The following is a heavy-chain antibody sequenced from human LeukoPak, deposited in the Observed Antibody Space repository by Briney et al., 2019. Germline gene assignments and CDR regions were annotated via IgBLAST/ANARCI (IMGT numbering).Heavy chain of an antibody. CDR3: ARDSSGYSYGLTFDASDI. CDR2: ISSSSSYI. V-gene: IGHV3-21*01. Sequence: PGGSLRLSCAASGFTFSSYAMSWVRQAPGKGLEWVSPISSSSSYIYYADSVKGRFTISRDNAKNSLYLQMNSLRAEDTAVYYCARDSSGYSYGLTFDASDIWGQGTMVTVSS. J-gene: IGHJ3*02. CDR1: GFTFSSYA. D-gene: IGHD5-18*01.